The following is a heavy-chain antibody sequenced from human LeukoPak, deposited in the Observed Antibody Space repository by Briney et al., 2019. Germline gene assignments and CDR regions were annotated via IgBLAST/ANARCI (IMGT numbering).Heavy chain of an antibody. Sequence: GGSLRLSCGVSGFSFPNYWMSWVRQAPGKGLEWVANVNQDASDKYYVDSVKGRFTISRDHAKNSLYLQMNSLRAEDTAVYYCAKGPIYDILTGWRKTHNAFDIWGQGTMVTVSS. V-gene: IGHV3-7*01. CDR3: AKGPIYDILTGWRKTHNAFDI. D-gene: IGHD3-9*01. CDR2: VNQDASDK. CDR1: GFSFPNYW. J-gene: IGHJ3*02.